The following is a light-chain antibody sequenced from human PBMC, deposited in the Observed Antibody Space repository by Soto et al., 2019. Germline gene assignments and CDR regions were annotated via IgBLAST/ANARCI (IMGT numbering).Light chain of an antibody. J-gene: IGKJ1*01. Sequence: DIVMTQSPDSLAVSLGERATINCKSSQSVLYSPNNKNYLAWFQQKPGQPPTLLIYWASTRESGVPDRFSGSGSGTDFTPTISSLQAEDVAVYYCQQYSSPPWTFGQGTNVEIK. CDR1: QSVLYSPNNKNY. CDR2: WAS. CDR3: QQYSSPPWT. V-gene: IGKV4-1*01.